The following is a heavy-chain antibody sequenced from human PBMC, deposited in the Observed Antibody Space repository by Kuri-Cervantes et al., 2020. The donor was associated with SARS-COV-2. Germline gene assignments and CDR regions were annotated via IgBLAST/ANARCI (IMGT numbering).Heavy chain of an antibody. D-gene: IGHD6-6*01. CDR2: IYYSGST. J-gene: IGHJ4*02. CDR1: GGSISSSSYY. Sequence: ESLKISCTVSGGSISSSSYYWGWIRQPPGKGLEWIGSIYYSGSTYYNPSLKSRITISVDTSKNQFSLKPSSVTDADTAVYYCARREIAARRLFDYWGQGTLVTVSS. CDR3: ARREIAARRLFDY. V-gene: IGHV4-39*01.